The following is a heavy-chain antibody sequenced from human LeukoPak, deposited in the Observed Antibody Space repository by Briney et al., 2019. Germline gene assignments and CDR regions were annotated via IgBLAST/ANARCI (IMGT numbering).Heavy chain of an antibody. D-gene: IGHD4-11*01. V-gene: IGHV1-69*13. J-gene: IGHJ4*02. Sequence: SVTVSCKASGGTFSSFAISWVRQAPGQGPEWMGGSIPIFGTTKYAQKFQGRVTITADESTSTAYMELSSLRSEDTAVYYCARDLRYIDTVTTHLRGLNSYFDYWGQGTLVTVSS. CDR3: ARDLRYIDTVTTHLRGLNSYFDY. CDR2: SIPIFGTT. CDR1: GGTFSSFA.